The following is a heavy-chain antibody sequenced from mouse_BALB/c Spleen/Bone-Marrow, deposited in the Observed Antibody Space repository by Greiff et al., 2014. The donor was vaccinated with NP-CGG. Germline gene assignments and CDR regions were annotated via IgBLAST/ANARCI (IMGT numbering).Heavy chain of an antibody. D-gene: IGHD2-14*01. CDR2: INPSTGYT. V-gene: IGHV1-7*01. J-gene: IGHJ2*01. CDR3: ARHYRSYFDY. Sequence: VQLQESGAELAKPGASVKMSCKASGYTFTSYWMHWVKQRPGQGLEWIGYINPSTGYTEYNQKFKDKATLTADKSSSTAYMQLSSLTSEDPAVYYCARHYRSYFDYWGQSTTLTVSS. CDR1: GYTFTSYW.